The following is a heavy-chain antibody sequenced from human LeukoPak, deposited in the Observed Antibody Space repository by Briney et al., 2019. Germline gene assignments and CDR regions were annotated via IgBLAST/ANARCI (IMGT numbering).Heavy chain of an antibody. CDR3: ARIVPRYCSSTSCYTYYYYGMDV. CDR1: GFTFSSYA. V-gene: IGHV3-21*01. D-gene: IGHD2-2*01. J-gene: IGHJ6*02. Sequence: GGSLRLSCAASGFTFSSYAMIWVRQAPGKGLEWVSSISSSSSYIYYADSVKGRFTISRDNAKNSLYLQMNSLRAEDTAVYYCARIVPRYCSSTSCYTYYYYGMDVWGQGTTVTVSS. CDR2: ISSSSSYI.